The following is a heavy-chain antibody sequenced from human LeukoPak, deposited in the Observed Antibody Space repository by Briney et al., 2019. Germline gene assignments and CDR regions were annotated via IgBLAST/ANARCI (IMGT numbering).Heavy chain of an antibody. CDR2: ISSSGSTI. J-gene: IGHJ4*02. CDR3: ARDVRYYYGSGSPTLFDY. CDR1: GFTFSDYY. V-gene: IGHV3-11*01. Sequence: GGSLRLSCAASGFTFSDYYMSWLRQAPGKGLEWVSYISSSGSTIYYADSVKGRFTISRDNAKNSLYLQMNSLRAEDTAAYYCARDVRYYYGSGSPTLFDYWGQGTLVTVSS. D-gene: IGHD3-10*01.